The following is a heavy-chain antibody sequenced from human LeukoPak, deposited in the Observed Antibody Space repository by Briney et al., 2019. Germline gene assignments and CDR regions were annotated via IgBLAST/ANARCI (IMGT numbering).Heavy chain of an antibody. CDR2: IYHSGST. J-gene: IGHJ4*02. Sequence: SETLSLTCAVSGGSISSGGYSWSWIRQPPGKGLEWIGYIYHSGSTYYNPSLKSRVTISVDRSKNQFSLRLSSVTAADTAVYYCARALGGSWSFDYWGQGTLVTVSS. D-gene: IGHD2-15*01. V-gene: IGHV4-30-2*01. CDR1: GGSISSGGYS. CDR3: ARALGGSWSFDY.